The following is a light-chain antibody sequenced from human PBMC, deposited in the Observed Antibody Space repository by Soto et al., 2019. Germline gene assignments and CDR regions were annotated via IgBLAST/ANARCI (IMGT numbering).Light chain of an antibody. CDR3: CSYAGTNTYVV. Sequence: QSALTQPRSVSGSPGQSVTISYNRTSSDVGTFNYVSWYQQHPGKAPKLIIYDVTQRPSGVPDRFSGSKSGNTASLTISGLQSEDEADYFCCSYAGTNTYVVIGGGTKLTVL. V-gene: IGLV2-11*01. CDR2: DVT. J-gene: IGLJ2*01. CDR1: SSDVGTFNY.